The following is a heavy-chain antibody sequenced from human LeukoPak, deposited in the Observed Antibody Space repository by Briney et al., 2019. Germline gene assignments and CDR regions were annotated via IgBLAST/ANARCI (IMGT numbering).Heavy chain of an antibody. CDR1: GGPISSGDYY. Sequence: SETLSLTCTVSGGPISSGDYYWSWIRQPPGKGLEWIGYIYYSGSTYYNPSLKSRVTISVDTSKNQFSLKLSSVTAADTAVYYCAREPEYYYDSSGSDYWGQGTLVTVSS. CDR3: AREPEYYYDSSGSDY. CDR2: IYYSGST. J-gene: IGHJ4*02. D-gene: IGHD3-22*01. V-gene: IGHV4-30-4*01.